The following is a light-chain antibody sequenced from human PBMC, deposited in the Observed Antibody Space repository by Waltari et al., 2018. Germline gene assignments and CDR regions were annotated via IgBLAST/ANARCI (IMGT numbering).Light chain of an antibody. J-gene: IGKJ4*01. CDR1: QSLVYSDGNPY. Sequence: DIVLTQTPLSSPVTLGQPASIPCRSSQSLVYSDGNPYLSWLQPRPGQPPRLLIYQVSNRFSGVPDRFSGSGAGTEFTLTISSLQSEDFAAYFCQHYNNWPLTFGGGTKVEIK. CDR2: QVS. CDR3: QHYNNWPLT. V-gene: IGKV2-24*01.